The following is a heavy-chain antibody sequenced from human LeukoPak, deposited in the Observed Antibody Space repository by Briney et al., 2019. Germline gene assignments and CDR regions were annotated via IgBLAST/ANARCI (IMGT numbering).Heavy chain of an antibody. CDR3: ARGEEKATITALDS. Sequence: PGGSLRLSCAASGFTFSNYDMPWVRQAPGKGLEWVSAISSSSSYIYYADSIKGRFTISRDNAENSLYLQMNSLRAVDTAVYFCARGEEKATITALDSWGQGILVTVSS. CDR1: GFTFSNYD. CDR2: ISSSSSYI. D-gene: IGHD5-24*01. J-gene: IGHJ4*02. V-gene: IGHV3-21*01.